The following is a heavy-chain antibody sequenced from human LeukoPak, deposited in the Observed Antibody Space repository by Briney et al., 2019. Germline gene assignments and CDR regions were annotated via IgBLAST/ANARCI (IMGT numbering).Heavy chain of an antibody. CDR1: GFTFSSYE. Sequence: GGSLRLSCAASGFTFSSYEMNWVRQAPGKGLEWVSYISSSGSNIYYADSVKGRFTISRDNAKNSLYLQMNSLRAEDTAVYYCARAEYYDIFFLWGQGTTVTVSS. J-gene: IGHJ6*02. CDR2: ISSSGSNI. D-gene: IGHD3-9*01. CDR3: ARAEYYDIFFL. V-gene: IGHV3-48*03.